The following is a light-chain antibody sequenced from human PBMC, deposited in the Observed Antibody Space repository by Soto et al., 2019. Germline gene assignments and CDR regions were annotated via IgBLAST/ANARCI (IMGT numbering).Light chain of an antibody. J-gene: IGKJ4*01. V-gene: IGKV1-5*03. CDR2: NPS. CDR1: QSISSW. CDR3: QQYNTYPLT. Sequence: DIQMTQSPSTLSASVGDRVTITCRASQSISSWLAWYQQKPGKAPKHLIYNPSNFESGVPSRFSGSGSGTEFTLTISSLQPDDFATYYGQQYNTYPLTFGGGTKVEIK.